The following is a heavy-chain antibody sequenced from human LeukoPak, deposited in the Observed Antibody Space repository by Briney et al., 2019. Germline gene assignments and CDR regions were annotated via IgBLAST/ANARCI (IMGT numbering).Heavy chain of an antibody. V-gene: IGHV5-51*01. CDR2: IYPGDSDT. CDR1: GYIFTNYW. J-gene: IGHJ6*02. Sequence: GESLKISCQVSGYIFTNYWIGWVRQMPGKGLEWMGIIYPGDSDTRYSPSFQGQVTISADKSISTAYLQWSSLKASDTAMYYCARLSNYGMDVWGQGTTVTVSS. CDR3: ARLSNYGMDV. D-gene: IGHD4-11*01.